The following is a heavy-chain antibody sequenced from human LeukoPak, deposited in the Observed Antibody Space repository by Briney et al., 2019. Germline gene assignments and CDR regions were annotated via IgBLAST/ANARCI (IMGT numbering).Heavy chain of an antibody. J-gene: IGHJ2*01. V-gene: IGHV3-23*01. CDR3: AKTSENSQENNYYGSGSYSRPRPSTYWYFDL. D-gene: IGHD3-10*01. CDR2: ISGSGGST. Sequence: PGGTLRLSCAASGFTFSSYAMSWVRQAPGKGLEWVSAISGSGGSTYYADSVKGRFTISRDNSKNTLYLQMNSLRAEDTAVYYCAKTSENSQENNYYGSGSYSRPRPSTYWYFDLWGRGTLVTVSS. CDR1: GFTFSSYA.